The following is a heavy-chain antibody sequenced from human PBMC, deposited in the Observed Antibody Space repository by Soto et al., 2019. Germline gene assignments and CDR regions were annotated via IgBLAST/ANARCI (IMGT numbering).Heavy chain of an antibody. CDR2: IKQDGSEK. V-gene: IGHV3-7*01. D-gene: IGHD2-15*01. Sequence: GGSLRLSCAASGFTFSRYWMSWVRQAPGKGLEGVANIKQDGSEKYYVDSVKGRFTISRDNAKNSLYLQMNSLGAEDTAVYYCARRFGYCSGGSCYSFDYWGQGTLVTVSS. CDR1: GFTFSRYW. CDR3: ARRFGYCSGGSCYSFDY. J-gene: IGHJ4*02.